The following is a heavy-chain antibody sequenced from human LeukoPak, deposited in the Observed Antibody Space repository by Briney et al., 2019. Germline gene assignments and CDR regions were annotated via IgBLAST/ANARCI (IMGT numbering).Heavy chain of an antibody. J-gene: IGHJ3*02. V-gene: IGHV3-33*06. CDR2: IWYGGSNK. CDR1: GFTFSSYA. D-gene: IGHD3-22*01. CDR3: AKDLGYYDSSGYYYDAFDI. Sequence: GGSLRLSCAASGFTFSSYAMHWVRQAPGKGLEWVAVIWYGGSNKYYADSVKGRFTISRDNSKNTLYLQMNSLRAEDTAVYYCAKDLGYYDSSGYYYDAFDIWGQGTMVTVSS.